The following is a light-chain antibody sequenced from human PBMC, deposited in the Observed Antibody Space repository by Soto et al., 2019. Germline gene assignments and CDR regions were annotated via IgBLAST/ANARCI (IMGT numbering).Light chain of an antibody. CDR1: QTISRW. J-gene: IGKJ1*01. CDR2: RAS. V-gene: IGKV1-5*03. Sequence: DIQMTQSPLTLSASVGDRVTITCRASQTISRWLAWYQQKPGKAPKLLIYRASSLASGVPSRFSGSGSGTEFTLTISSLQSDDSASYYCHQYQTWAFGQGTKVEIK. CDR3: HQYQTWA.